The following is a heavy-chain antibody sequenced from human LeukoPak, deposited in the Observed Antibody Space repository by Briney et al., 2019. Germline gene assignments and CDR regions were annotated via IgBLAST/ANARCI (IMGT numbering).Heavy chain of an antibody. Sequence: SETLSLTCAVSGYSISSGYYWGWIRQPPGKGLEWIGSIYHSGSTYYNPSLKSRVTISVDTSKNQFSLKLSSVTAADTAVYYCARGSDYLDYWGQGTLVTVSS. CDR1: GYSISSGYY. CDR2: IYHSGST. D-gene: IGHD3-10*01. J-gene: IGHJ4*02. CDR3: ARGSDYLDY. V-gene: IGHV4-38-2*01.